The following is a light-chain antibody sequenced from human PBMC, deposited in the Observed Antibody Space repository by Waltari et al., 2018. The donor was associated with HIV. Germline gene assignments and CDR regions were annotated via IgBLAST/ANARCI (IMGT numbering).Light chain of an antibody. V-gene: IGKV1-39*01. CDR1: QSINTY. CDR3: QQSYMTPRT. Sequence: DIQMTQSPSSLSASVGDRVTITCRASQSINTYLNWYQQKPGRVPELLVHAASSLQSGVPSRFSGSGSGTDFTLTISSLQAEDLGTYYCQQSYMTPRTFGQGTKLQIK. CDR2: AAS. J-gene: IGKJ2*02.